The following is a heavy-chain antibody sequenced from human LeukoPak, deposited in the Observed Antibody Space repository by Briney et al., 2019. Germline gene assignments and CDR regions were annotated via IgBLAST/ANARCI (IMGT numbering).Heavy chain of an antibody. CDR2: INAGNGNT. D-gene: IGHD3-16*01. CDR3: VTDLLTDGIDV. CDR1: GYTFTSYA. Sequence: ASVKVSCKASGYTFTSYAMHWVRQAPGQRLEWMGWINAGNGNTKYSQKFQGRVTITRDTSASTAYMELSSLRSEDTAVYYCVTDLLTDGIDVWGQGTTVTVSS. V-gene: IGHV1-3*01. J-gene: IGHJ6*02.